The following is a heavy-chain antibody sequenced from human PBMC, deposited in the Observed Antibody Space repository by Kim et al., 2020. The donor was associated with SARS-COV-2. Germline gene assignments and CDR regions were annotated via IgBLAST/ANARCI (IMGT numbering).Heavy chain of an antibody. CDR3: ARESEGYSGGWYVDY. D-gene: IGHD6-19*01. V-gene: IGHV4-59*01. Sequence: PSLKSRVTRSVDTSKHQFSLELSSVAAAGTAVYYCARESEGYSGGWYVDYWGQGTLVTVSS. J-gene: IGHJ4*02.